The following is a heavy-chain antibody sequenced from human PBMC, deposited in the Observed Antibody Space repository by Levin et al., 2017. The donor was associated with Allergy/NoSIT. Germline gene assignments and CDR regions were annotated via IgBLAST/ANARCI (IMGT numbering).Heavy chain of an antibody. J-gene: IGHJ4*02. CDR1: GFTFSSYA. V-gene: IGHV3-30*04. CDR3: ARGFLEWLFDFDY. D-gene: IGHD3-3*01. CDR2: ISYDGSNK. Sequence: SCAASGFTFSSYAMHWVRQAPGKGLEWVAVISYDGSNKYYADSVKGRFTISRDNSKNTLYLQMNSLRAEDTAVYYCARGFLEWLFDFDYWGQGTLVTVSS.